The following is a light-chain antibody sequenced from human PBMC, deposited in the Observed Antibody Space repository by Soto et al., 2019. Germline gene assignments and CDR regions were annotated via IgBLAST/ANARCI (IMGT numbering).Light chain of an antibody. Sequence: EIVLTQSPGTLSLSPGERATLSCRASRSVSSAYLAWYQQKPGQAPRLLIYGASSRATGIPDRFSGSGSGTDFTLTIIRLEPEDFAVYYCQQYGSSSTVGQGTKGDIK. CDR1: RSVSSAY. CDR3: QQYGSSST. J-gene: IGKJ1*01. CDR2: GAS. V-gene: IGKV3-20*01.